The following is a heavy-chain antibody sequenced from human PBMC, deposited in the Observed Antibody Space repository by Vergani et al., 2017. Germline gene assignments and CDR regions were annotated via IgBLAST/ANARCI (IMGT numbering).Heavy chain of an antibody. V-gene: IGHV1-2*02. CDR3: AKNHXIGRYSSGWYEVDY. CDR1: GYTFTGYY. D-gene: IGHD6-19*01. Sequence: QVQLVQSGAEVKKPGASVKVSCKASGYTFTGYYMHWVRQAPGQGLEWMGWINPNSGGTNYAQKFQGRVTMTRDTSISTAYMELSRLRSDDTAVYYCAKNHXIGRYSSGWYEVDYWGQGTLVTVSS. J-gene: IGHJ4*02. CDR2: INPNSGGT.